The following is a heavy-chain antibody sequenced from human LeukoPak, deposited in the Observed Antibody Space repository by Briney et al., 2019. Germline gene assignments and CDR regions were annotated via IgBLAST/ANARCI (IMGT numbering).Heavy chain of an antibody. V-gene: IGHV4-59*01. CDR1: GGPYRRYY. Sequence: SETLSLTCTVSGGPYRRYYGSWIRQPPGKGLEWLGYIYYSWSTNYNPSLKSRVTISVDTSKNQFSLKLSSVTAADTAVYYCAREGKDIVVVPAAMRYYYYMDVWGKGTTVTISS. CDR2: IYYSWST. D-gene: IGHD2-2*01. CDR3: AREGKDIVVVPAAMRYYYYMDV. J-gene: IGHJ6*03.